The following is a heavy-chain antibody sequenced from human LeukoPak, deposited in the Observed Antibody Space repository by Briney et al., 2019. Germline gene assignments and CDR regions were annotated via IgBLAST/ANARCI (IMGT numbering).Heavy chain of an antibody. Sequence: SQTLSLTCAISGDSVFNNSAAWNWIRQSPSRGLEWLGRTYYRSKWYNDYAVSVKSRITINSDTSKNQFSLQVNSVTPEDTAVYYCARAPTPIIAVAGSFDYWGQGTLVTVSS. CDR1: GDSVFNNSAA. V-gene: IGHV6-1*01. CDR2: TYYRSKWYN. D-gene: IGHD6-19*01. J-gene: IGHJ4*02. CDR3: ARAPTPIIAVAGSFDY.